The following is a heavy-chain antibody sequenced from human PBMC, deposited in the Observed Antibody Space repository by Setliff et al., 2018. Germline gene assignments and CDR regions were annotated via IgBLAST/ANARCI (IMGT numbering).Heavy chain of an antibody. CDR3: ARGGIGFSEITNFGVALYWFDP. J-gene: IGHJ5*02. V-gene: IGHV1-18*01. Sequence: ASVKVSCKASGYTFTSYGISWVRQAPGQGLEWMGWISAYNGNTNYAQKLQGRVTMTTDTSTSTAYMELRSLRSDDTAVYYCARGGIGFSEITNFGVALYWFDPWGQGSLVTVSS. CDR1: GYTFTSYG. D-gene: IGHD3-3*01. CDR2: ISAYNGNT.